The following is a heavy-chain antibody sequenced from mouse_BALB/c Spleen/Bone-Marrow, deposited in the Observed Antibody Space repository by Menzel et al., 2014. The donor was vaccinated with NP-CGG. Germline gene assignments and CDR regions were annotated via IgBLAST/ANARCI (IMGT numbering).Heavy chain of an antibody. D-gene: IGHD4-1*01. Sequence: VQLQQSGAELVRPGTSVKISCKASGYAFTNYWLGWVKQRPGHGLEWIGDIYPGSGNTYYNEKFKGKATLTADKSSSTAYMQLSSLTSEDSAVYFCARKENWAYAMDYWGQGTSVTVSS. J-gene: IGHJ4*01. CDR2: IYPGSGNT. V-gene: IGHV1-63*01. CDR3: ARKENWAYAMDY. CDR1: GYAFTNYW.